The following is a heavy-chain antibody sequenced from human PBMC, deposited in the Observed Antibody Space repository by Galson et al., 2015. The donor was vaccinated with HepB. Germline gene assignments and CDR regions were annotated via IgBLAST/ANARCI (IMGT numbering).Heavy chain of an antibody. D-gene: IGHD3-3*01. CDR2: ISWNSGSI. CDR3: ANQEGRFLETKFDY. CDR1: GFTFDDYA. Sequence: SLRLSCAASGFTFDDYAMHWVRQAPGKGLEWVSGISWNSGSIGYADSVKGRFTISRDNAKNSLYLQMNSLRAEDTALYYCANQEGRFLETKFDYWGQGTLVTVSS. J-gene: IGHJ4*02. V-gene: IGHV3-9*01.